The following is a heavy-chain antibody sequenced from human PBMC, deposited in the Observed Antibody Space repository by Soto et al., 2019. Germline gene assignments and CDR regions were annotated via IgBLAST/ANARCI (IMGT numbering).Heavy chain of an antibody. V-gene: IGHV3-74*01. J-gene: IGHJ6*04. CDR1: GFTFSSYW. Sequence: GGSLRLSCAASGFTFSSYWMHWVRQAPGKGLVWVSRINSDGSSTSYADSVKGRFTISRDNAKNTLYLQMNSLRAEDTAVYYCARDFGITIFGVDPGYVWGKGTTVTVSS. D-gene: IGHD3-3*01. CDR2: INSDGSST. CDR3: ARDFGITIFGVDPGYV.